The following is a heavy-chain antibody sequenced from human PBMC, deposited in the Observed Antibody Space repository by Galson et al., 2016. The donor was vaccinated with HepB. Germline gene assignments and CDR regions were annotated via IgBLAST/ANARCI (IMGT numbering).Heavy chain of an antibody. CDR2: IKQDGSEK. V-gene: IGHV3-7*05. J-gene: IGHJ3*02. Sequence: SLRLSCAASGFTFSRYWMSWVRQAPGKGLEWVAGIKQDGSEKYYVDSVKGRFTISRDNAKNSLYVQMDSLRAEDTAVYFCARERFCSSATCYVGDAFHIGGQGTMVTVSS. D-gene: IGHD2-2*01. CDR1: GFTFSRYW. CDR3: ARERFCSSATCYVGDAFHI.